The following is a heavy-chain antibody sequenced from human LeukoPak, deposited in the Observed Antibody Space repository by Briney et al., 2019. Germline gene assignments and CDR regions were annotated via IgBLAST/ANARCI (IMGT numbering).Heavy chain of an antibody. J-gene: IGHJ4*02. V-gene: IGHV4-34*01. CDR1: GGSFSGYY. CDR2: INHSGST. D-gene: IGHD6-13*01. Sequence: PSETLSLTCAVYGGSFSGYYWSWIRQPPGKGLEWIGEINHSGSTYYNPSLKSRVTISVDTSKNQFSLRLSSVTATDMAVYFCARLGYSVSWTDCWGQGILVTVSS. CDR3: ARLGYSVSWTDC.